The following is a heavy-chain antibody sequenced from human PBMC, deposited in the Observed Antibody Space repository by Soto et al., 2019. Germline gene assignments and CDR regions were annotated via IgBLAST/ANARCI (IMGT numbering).Heavy chain of an antibody. J-gene: IGHJ4*02. CDR3: ATPAYDY. Sequence: GGSLRLSCAASGFIFSTSGSAFSRYATTWVRQTPGKALEWVSSISGSGVRTYYSDSVRGRFTISRDNSKDRLYLEMNSVRAEDTAVYYCATPAYDYWGQGTLVTVSS. CDR1: GFIFSTSGSAFSRYA. CDR2: ISGSGVRT. D-gene: IGHD3-16*01. V-gene: IGHV3-23*01.